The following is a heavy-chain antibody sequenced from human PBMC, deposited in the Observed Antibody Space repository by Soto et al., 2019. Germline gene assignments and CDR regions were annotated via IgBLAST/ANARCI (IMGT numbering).Heavy chain of an antibody. D-gene: IGHD4-4*01. CDR2: IYYSGST. J-gene: IGHJ5*02. CDR1: GGSISSYY. Sequence: SETLSLTCTVSGGSISSYYWSWIRQPPGKGLEWIGYIYYSGSTNYNPSLKSRVTISVDTSKNQFSLKLSSVTAADTAVYYCARSVYSNVLVLFDPWGQGTLVTVSS. V-gene: IGHV4-59*01. CDR3: ARSVYSNVLVLFDP.